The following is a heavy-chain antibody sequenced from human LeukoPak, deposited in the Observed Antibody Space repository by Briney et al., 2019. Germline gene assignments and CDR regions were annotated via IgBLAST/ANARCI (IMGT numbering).Heavy chain of an antibody. D-gene: IGHD3-22*01. V-gene: IGHV4-4*07. J-gene: IGHJ4*02. CDR3: ARVRYSDSSVLTRKRSYYFDY. CDR2: ISTSGST. CDR1: GGSISSYY. Sequence: SETLSLTCTVSGGSISSYYWSWIRQPAGKGLESIGHISTSGSTNYKPSLKSRVTMSVDTSKNQFSLKLSSVTAADTAVYYCARVRYSDSSVLTRKRSYYFDYWGQGTLVTVSS.